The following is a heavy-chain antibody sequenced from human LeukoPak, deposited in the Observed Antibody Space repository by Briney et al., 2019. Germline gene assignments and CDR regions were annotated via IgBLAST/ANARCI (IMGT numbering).Heavy chain of an antibody. D-gene: IGHD3-10*01. Sequence: SETLSLTCAVYGGSFSGYYWSWIRHPPGKGLEWIGEINHSGSTNYNPSLKSRVTISVDTSKNQFSLKLSSVTAADTAVYYCARGKITMVRGGAFDIWGQGTMVTVSS. CDR1: GGSFSGYY. CDR2: INHSGST. J-gene: IGHJ3*02. V-gene: IGHV4-34*01. CDR3: ARGKITMVRGGAFDI.